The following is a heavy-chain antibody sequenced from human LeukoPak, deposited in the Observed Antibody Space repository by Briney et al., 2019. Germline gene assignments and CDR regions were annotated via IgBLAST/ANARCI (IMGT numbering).Heavy chain of an antibody. CDR3: AKDLEITFGGVIVTTDY. D-gene: IGHD3-16*02. J-gene: IGHJ4*02. CDR1: GFTFSSYA. V-gene: IGHV3-23*01. Sequence: GGSLRLSCAASGFTFSSYAMSWVRQAPGKGLEWVSAISGSGGSTYYADSVKGRFTISRDNSKNTLYLQMNSLRAEDTAVYYCAKDLEITFGGVIVTTDYWGQGTLVTVSS. CDR2: ISGSGGST.